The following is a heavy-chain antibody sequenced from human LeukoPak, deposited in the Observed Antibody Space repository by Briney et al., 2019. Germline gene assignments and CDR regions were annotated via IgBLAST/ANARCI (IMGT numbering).Heavy chain of an antibody. CDR1: GYSFTSYW. V-gene: IGHV5-51*03. CDR3: ARLAFCTNAVCFSNYYYSMDV. CDR2: IYPDDSDT. D-gene: IGHD2-8*01. Sequence: GESLKISCKGSGYSFTSYWIGWAPQMPGKGLEWMGIIYPDDSDTKYSSSIQGQVTISSDKSISTACLQWSSLKAADTAMYYCARLAFCTNAVCFSNYYYSMDVWGRGTTVTVS. J-gene: IGHJ6*03.